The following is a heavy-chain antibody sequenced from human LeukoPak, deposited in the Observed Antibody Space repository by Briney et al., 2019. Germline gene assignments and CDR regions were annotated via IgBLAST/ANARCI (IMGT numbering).Heavy chain of an antibody. D-gene: IGHD3-9*01. V-gene: IGHV5-10-1*01. CDR3: ARLSDYYDILTGNYYYYGMDV. J-gene: IGHJ6*04. CDR2: IDPSDSYT. CDR1: GYSFTSYW. Sequence: GESLKISCKGSGYSFTSYWISWVRQMPGKGLEWMGRIDPSDSYTNYSPSFQGHVTISADKSISTAYLQWSSLKASDTAMYYCARLSDYYDILTGNYYYYGMDVWGKGTTVTVSS.